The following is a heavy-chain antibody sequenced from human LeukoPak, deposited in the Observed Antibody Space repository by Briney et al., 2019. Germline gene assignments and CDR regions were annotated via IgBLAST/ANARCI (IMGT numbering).Heavy chain of an antibody. V-gene: IGHV3-74*01. CDR2: INTDGSST. D-gene: IGHD2-21*02. CDR3: ARGRTAMVEYFDY. CDR1: GFTFSSYW. J-gene: IGHJ4*02. Sequence: PGGSLRLSCAASGFTFSSYWMHWVRQAPGKGLVWVSRINTDGSSTSYADSVKGRFTISRDNAKNTLYLQMNSLRAEDTAVYYCARGRTAMVEYFDYWGQGTLVTVSS.